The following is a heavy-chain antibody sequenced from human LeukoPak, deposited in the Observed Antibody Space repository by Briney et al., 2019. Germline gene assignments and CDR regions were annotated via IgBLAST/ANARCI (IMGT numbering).Heavy chain of an antibody. J-gene: IGHJ4*02. CDR2: IRNSDGMT. V-gene: IGHV3-23*01. D-gene: IGHD1-1*01. CDR3: AKGLERESRLDS. CDR1: GFSIYTYT. Sequence: GGSLRLSCDASGFSIYTYTMYWVRQAPGQGLEWVSGIRNSDGMTYYADSVRGRFIISTDNSKNTLYLQMNSLRTEDTALYYCAKGLERESRLDSWGQGTLVTVSS.